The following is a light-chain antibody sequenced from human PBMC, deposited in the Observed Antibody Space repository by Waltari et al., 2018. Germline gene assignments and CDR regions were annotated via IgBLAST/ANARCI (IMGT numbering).Light chain of an antibody. Sequence: DIQMTQSPSSVSASVGDTVTITCRASQDITNWLAWFQQKPGKTPKLLIFAASSLRSGVPARFSGSGFGTDFTLTISNLQPEDFAIYYCQKADSFPPYTFGQGTKVEIQ. V-gene: IGKV1-12*01. J-gene: IGKJ2*01. CDR3: QKADSFPPYT. CDR2: AAS. CDR1: QDITNW.